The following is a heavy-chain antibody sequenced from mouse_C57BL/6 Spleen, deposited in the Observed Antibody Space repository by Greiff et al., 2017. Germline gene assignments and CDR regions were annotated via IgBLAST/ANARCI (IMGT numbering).Heavy chain of an antibody. CDR3: ASPTTVYAMDY. CDR2: INPSTGGT. J-gene: IGHJ4*01. CDR1: GYSFTGYY. D-gene: IGHD2-10*01. V-gene: IGHV1-42*01. Sequence: VQLQQSGPELVKPGASVKISCKASGYSFTGYYMNWVKQSPEKSLEWIGEINPSTGGTTYNQKFKAKATLTVDKSSSTAYMQLKSLTSEDSAVYYCASPTTVYAMDYWGQGTSVTVSS.